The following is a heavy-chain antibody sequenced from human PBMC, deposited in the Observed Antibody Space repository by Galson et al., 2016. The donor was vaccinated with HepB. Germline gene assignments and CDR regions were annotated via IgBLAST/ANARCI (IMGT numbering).Heavy chain of an antibody. J-gene: IGHJ5*02. Sequence: PALVKPTQTLTLTCTFSGFSLTTGRVGVGWIRQPPGKALEWLALFYRDDDRRYNPSLKSRLTITTDPSRDQVILTMTNMDPVGTATYYCAYRGSAGYFSGFDPWGQGTQVTVSS. D-gene: IGHD3-9*01. CDR2: FYRDDDR. CDR3: AYRGSAGYFSGFDP. V-gene: IGHV2-5*02. CDR1: GFSLTTGRVG.